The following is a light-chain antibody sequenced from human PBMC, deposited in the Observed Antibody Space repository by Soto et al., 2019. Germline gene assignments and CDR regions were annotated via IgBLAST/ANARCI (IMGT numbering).Light chain of an antibody. J-gene: IGLJ2*01. CDR1: SSDVGGYNY. CDR2: EVS. Sequence: QSALTQPASVSGSPGQSITISCTGTSSDVGGYNYVSWYQQHPGKASKLMIYEVSNRPSGVSYRFSGSKSGNTASLTISGLQAEDEADYYCSSYTSSNTVVFGGGTKLTVL. V-gene: IGLV2-14*01. CDR3: SSYTSSNTVV.